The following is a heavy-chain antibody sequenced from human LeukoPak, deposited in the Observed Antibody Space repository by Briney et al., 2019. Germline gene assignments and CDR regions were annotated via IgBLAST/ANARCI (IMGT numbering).Heavy chain of an antibody. V-gene: IGHV3-21*01. D-gene: IGHD1-26*01. CDR2: ISSSSSYI. CDR3: ARGAWGSGSYFRY. J-gene: IGHJ4*02. CDR1: GFTFSSYC. Sequence: GGSLRLSCAASGFTFSSYCMNWVRQAPGKGLEWVSFISSSSSYIYYADSVKGRFTISRDNAKNSLYLQMNSLRAEDTAVYYCARGAWGSGSYFRYWGQGTLVTVSS.